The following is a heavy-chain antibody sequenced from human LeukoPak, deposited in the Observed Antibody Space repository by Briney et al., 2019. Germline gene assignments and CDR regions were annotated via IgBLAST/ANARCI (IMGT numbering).Heavy chain of an antibody. J-gene: IGHJ4*02. D-gene: IGHD2-21*01. V-gene: IGHV1-3*03. CDR1: GYTFTSYA. CDR3: ARSSSGLLFDY. CDR2: INAGNGNT. Sequence: ASVKVSCKASGYTFTSYAMHWVRQAPGQRLEWMGWINAGNGNTKYSQEFQGRVTMTRDMSTSTVYMELSSLRSEDTAVYYCARSSSGLLFDYWGQGTLVTVSS.